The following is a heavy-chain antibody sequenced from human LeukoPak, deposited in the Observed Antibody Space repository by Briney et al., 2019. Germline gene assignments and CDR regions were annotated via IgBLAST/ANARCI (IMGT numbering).Heavy chain of an antibody. J-gene: IGHJ4*02. D-gene: IGHD5-24*01. CDR2: IYYSGST. V-gene: IGHV4-59*08. CDR3: ARGDGYNYYFDY. Sequence: SETLSLTCTVSGGSISGYYWSWIRQPPGKGLEWIGYIYYSGSTNCNPSLKSRITISVDTSKNQFSLKLSSVTAADTAVYYCARGDGYNYYFDYWGQGTLVTVSS. CDR1: GGSISGYY.